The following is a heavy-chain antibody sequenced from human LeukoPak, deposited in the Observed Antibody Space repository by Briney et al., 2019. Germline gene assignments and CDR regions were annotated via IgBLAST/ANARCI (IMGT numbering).Heavy chain of an antibody. CDR1: GGPISSSSYY. V-gene: IGHV4-39*02. J-gene: IGHJ3*02. CDR3: ARPLEYCSGGSCYGDAFDI. CDR2: IHYSGRT. D-gene: IGHD2-15*01. Sequence: SETLSLTCTVSGGPISSSSYYWGWIRQPPGKRLEWIGSIHYSGRTYDNPSLKSRVTISLDTSKNHFSLKLSSVTAADTAVYYCARPLEYCSGGSCYGDAFDIWGQGTMVTVSS.